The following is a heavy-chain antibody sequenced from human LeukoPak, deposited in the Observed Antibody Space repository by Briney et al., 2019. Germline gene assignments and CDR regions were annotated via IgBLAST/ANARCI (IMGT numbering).Heavy chain of an antibody. V-gene: IGHV1-18*01. CDR3: ARGARISSSWYSSV. Sequence: GASVKVTCKTSGYTFLNYGVSWVRQAPGQGLEWMGWISAYNNNTNYAQKFQGRLTMTTDTSTSTAYMELRSLRSDDTAVYYCARGARISSSWYSSVWGQGTLITVS. J-gene: IGHJ4*02. CDR2: ISAYNNNT. CDR1: GYTFLNYG. D-gene: IGHD2-2*01.